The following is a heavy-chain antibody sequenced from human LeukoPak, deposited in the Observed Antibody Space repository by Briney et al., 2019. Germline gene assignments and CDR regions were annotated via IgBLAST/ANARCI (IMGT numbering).Heavy chain of an antibody. D-gene: IGHD3-10*01. CDR3: GKAVDYGSEFEP. J-gene: IGHJ5*02. CDR1: GVSISSGNYY. Sequence: SQTLSLTCSVSGVSISSGNYYWTWIRQHPGKGLEWIGYIFHTGSTYYSPSLKSRVTISVDTSKNQFSLRLSSVTAADTAVYYWGKAVDYGSEFEPWGQGTLGTGSS. CDR2: IFHTGST. V-gene: IGHV4-31*02.